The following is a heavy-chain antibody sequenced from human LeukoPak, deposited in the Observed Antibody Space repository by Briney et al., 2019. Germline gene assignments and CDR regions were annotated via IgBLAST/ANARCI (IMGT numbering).Heavy chain of an antibody. CDR1: GYTFTGYY. CDR2: INPNSGGT. V-gene: IGHV1-2*02. CDR3: ARDGERSLDY. J-gene: IGHJ4*02. D-gene: IGHD3-10*01. Sequence: ASVKVSCKASGYTFTGYYMHWVRQAPGQGLEWMGWINPNSGGTNYAQKFQGRVTMTTDTSTSTAYMELRSLRSDDTAVYYCARDGERSLDYWGQGTLVTVSS.